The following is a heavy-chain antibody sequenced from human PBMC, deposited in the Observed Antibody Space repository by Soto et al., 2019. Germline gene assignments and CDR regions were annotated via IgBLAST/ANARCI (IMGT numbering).Heavy chain of an antibody. CDR1: GGSISSSSYY. CDR3: ARHDGSGWYGGLFDY. Sequence: SETLSLTCTVSGGSISSSSYYWGWIRQPPGKGLEWIGSIYYSGSTYYNPSLKSRVTISVDTSKNQFSLKLSSVTAADTAVYYCARHDGSGWYGGLFDYWGQGTLVTVSS. J-gene: IGHJ4*02. CDR2: IYYSGST. V-gene: IGHV4-39*01. D-gene: IGHD6-19*01.